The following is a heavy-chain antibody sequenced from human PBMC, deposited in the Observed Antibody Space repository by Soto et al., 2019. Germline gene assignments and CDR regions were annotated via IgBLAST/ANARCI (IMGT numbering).Heavy chain of an antibody. Sequence: PGESLKISCVASDFSFRNYGMHWVRPAPRKGLEWVADISYDGRNKYYAESVKGRFTISRGNSKNTLYLQMNSLRTEDTAVYYCAKDWRWEQQIYGMNVWGQGTTVTVSS. D-gene: IGHD1-26*01. V-gene: IGHV3-30*18. J-gene: IGHJ6*02. CDR1: DFSFRNYG. CDR3: AKDWRWEQQIYGMNV. CDR2: ISYDGRNK.